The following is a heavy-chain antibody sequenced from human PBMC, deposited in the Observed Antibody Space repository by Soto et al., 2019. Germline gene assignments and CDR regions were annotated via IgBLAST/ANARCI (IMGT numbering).Heavy chain of an antibody. J-gene: IGHJ4*02. Sequence: GGSLRLSCAASGFTVSSNYMSWVRQAPGKGLEWVSVIYSGGSTYYADSVKGRFTISRDNSNNTLYLQMNSLRAEDTAVYYSARVILTGPIDYWGQGTLVTVSS. CDR2: IYSGGST. V-gene: IGHV3-66*01. D-gene: IGHD3-9*01. CDR1: GFTVSSNY. CDR3: ARVILTGPIDY.